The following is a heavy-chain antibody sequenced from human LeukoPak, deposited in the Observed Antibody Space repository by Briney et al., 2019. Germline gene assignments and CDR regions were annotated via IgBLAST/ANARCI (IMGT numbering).Heavy chain of an antibody. D-gene: IGHD5-24*01. CDR1: GFTFDDYA. Sequence: PGRSLRLSCAASGFTFDDYAMHWVRQAPGKGLEWVSGIGWNSGSIGYADSVKGRFTISRDNAKNSLYLQMNSLRAEDTAVYYCARDGYNWGAFDIWGQGTMVTVSS. V-gene: IGHV3-9*01. CDR3: ARDGYNWGAFDI. CDR2: IGWNSGSI. J-gene: IGHJ3*02.